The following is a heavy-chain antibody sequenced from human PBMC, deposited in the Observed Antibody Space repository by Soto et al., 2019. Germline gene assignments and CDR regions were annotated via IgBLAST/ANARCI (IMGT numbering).Heavy chain of an antibody. CDR1: EFSLSTSGVG. CDR2: IYWNDDK. Sequence: QITLKESGPTLVKPTQTLTLTCSFSEFSLSTSGVGVGWIRQPPGKALEWLAVIYWNDDKRYSPALKSRLTLPKDYYKNQVVLTMTNVEPVDTGTYFCSHSRTITSRCFDNWGQGTLVTVSS. J-gene: IGHJ4*02. CDR3: SHSRTITSRCFDN. V-gene: IGHV2-5*01. D-gene: IGHD6-6*01.